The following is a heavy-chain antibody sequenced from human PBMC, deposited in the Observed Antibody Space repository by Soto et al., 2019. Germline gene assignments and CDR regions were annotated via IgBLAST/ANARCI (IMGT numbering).Heavy chain of an antibody. CDR2: IYYTGST. V-gene: IGHV4-30-4*01. CDR1: GGCMTSDNYY. Sequence: NPXGTLSLTYSVSGGCMTSDNYYWSCIRQPPGKGLEWIGYIYYTGSTYYSPSLKSRIIISVDTSTSQFSLNLISVTAADTAVYYCDRLYGAGRNWFDTWGQGTLVTVSS. D-gene: IGHD3-10*01. CDR3: DRLYGAGRNWFDT. J-gene: IGHJ5*02.